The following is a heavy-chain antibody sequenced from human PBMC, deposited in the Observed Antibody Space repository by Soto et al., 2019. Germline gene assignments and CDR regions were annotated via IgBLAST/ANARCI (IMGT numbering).Heavy chain of an antibody. V-gene: IGHV4-31*03. CDR2: IYYSGST. D-gene: IGHD3-22*01. CDR1: GGSISSGGYY. J-gene: IGHJ4*02. Sequence: TLSLTCTVSGGSISSGGYYWSWIRQHPGKGLEWIGYIYYSGSTYYNPSLKSRVTISVDTSKNQFSLKLSSVTAADTAVYYCARDDSYDSSGYYSRVFAYWGQGTLVTVSS. CDR3: ARDDSYDSSGYYSRVFAY.